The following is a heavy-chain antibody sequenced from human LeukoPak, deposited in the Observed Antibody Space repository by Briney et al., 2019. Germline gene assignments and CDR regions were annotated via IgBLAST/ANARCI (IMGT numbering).Heavy chain of an antibody. CDR3: VKDLTGTWSFDY. D-gene: IGHD3-9*01. V-gene: IGHV3-64D*06. Sequence: GGSLRLSCSTSGFTFSNHFMHWVRQAPGKGLEYVSSIGPNGASTLYADSVKGRFAISRDNSKNALYLQLTSLRLEDTALYYCVKDLTGTWSFDYWGQGTLVTVSS. CDR2: IGPNGAST. CDR1: GFTFSNHF. J-gene: IGHJ4*02.